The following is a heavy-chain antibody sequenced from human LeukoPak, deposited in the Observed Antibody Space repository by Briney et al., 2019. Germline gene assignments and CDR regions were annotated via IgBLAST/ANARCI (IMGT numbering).Heavy chain of an antibody. D-gene: IGHD6-19*01. V-gene: IGHV3-53*01. CDR3: TKLKGWYGDGYFDS. CDR2: IYSGGTT. Sequence: GSLSLSCAASGFSLSSKYMSWVRPPAGKGLEWVSVIYSGGTTFYADSVKGRFTISRDNSKNTLYLQMNSLRPDDTAVYYCTKLKGWYGDGYFDSWGPGTLVTVSS. CDR1: GFSLSSKY. J-gene: IGHJ4*02.